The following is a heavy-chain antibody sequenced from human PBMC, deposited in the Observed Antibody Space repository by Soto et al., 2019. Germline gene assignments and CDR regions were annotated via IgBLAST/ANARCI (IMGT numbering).Heavy chain of an antibody. CDR2: ISAHNGNT. CDR1: GYTFTSYG. D-gene: IGHD1-1*01. CDR3: ARGGYGDY. V-gene: IGHV1-18*01. Sequence: QVHLVQSGAEVKKPGASVKVSCKASGYTFTSYGITWVRQAPGQGLEWMGWISAHNGNTDYAQKLQGRVIVTRDTSTSTADVELRSLISDDTAVYYCARGGYGDYWGQGALVTVSS. J-gene: IGHJ4*02.